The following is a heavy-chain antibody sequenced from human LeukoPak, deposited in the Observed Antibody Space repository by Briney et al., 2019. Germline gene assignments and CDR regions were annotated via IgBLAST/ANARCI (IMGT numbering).Heavy chain of an antibody. J-gene: IGHJ6*03. CDR3: ARAGVFPRKQLVNDDYLYYYYMDV. V-gene: IGHV3-21*01. Sequence: GGSLRLSCAASGFNFNTYIMNWVRQAPGKGLEWVSSISSSSHYIYYADSVKGRFTISRDNAKRSLFLVMNSLRAEDAAVYYCARAGVFPRKQLVNDDYLYYYYMDVWGKGTTVTASS. D-gene: IGHD6-13*01. CDR1: GFNFNTYI. CDR2: ISSSSHYI.